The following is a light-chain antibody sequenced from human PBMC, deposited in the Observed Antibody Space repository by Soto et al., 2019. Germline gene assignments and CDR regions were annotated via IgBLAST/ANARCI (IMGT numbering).Light chain of an antibody. V-gene: IGLV2-8*01. CDR3: TSYVGNDIWV. CDR1: SSDVGAYKY. Sequence: QSALTQPPSASGSPGQSVTISCTGNSSDVGAYKYVSWYQQYPGKAPKLMIYEVTKRPSGVPDRFSGSKSGNTASLTVSGLQAEDEADYYCTSYVGNDIWVFGGGTKLTV. J-gene: IGLJ3*02. CDR2: EVT.